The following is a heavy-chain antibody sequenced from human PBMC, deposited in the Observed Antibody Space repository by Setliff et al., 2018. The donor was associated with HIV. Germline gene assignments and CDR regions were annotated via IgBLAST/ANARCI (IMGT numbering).Heavy chain of an antibody. CDR3: ARGTVNTYFYDSSGSFDY. D-gene: IGHD3-22*01. V-gene: IGHV4-59*12. CDR2: IYYGGST. J-gene: IGHJ4*02. CDR1: GGSITSYY. Sequence: SETLSLTCTVSGGSITSYYWSWIRKPPGKGLEWVGYIYYGGSTNYNPYLRSRLTISVDTSKNQFSLKWTSVTAADTAVYDCARGTVNTYFYDSSGSFDYWGQGTLVTVSS.